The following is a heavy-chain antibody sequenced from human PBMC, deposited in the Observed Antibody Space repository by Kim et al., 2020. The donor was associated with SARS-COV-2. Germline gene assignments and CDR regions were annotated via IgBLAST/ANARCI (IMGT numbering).Heavy chain of an antibody. CDR3: ARAGVRGRGVH. D-gene: IGHD3-10*01. V-gene: IGHV1-46*01. CDR2: T. J-gene: IGHJ4*02. Sequence: TSYAQKFQGRVTMTRDTSTSAVYMELSSLRSEDTAVYYCARAGVRGRGVHRGQGTLVTVSS.